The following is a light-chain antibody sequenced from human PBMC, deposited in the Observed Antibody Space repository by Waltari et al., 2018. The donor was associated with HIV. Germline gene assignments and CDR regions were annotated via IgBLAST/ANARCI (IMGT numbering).Light chain of an antibody. Sequence: ESVLTQSPGTMSLSPGERATLPCRASQSVSSTYLAWYQQRPGQAPRLLIYGASRRATGVPDRFSGSGSGTDFALAISRLEPEDFAVYYCQQYGSSPYTFGQGTKLQIK. CDR1: QSVSSTY. CDR2: GAS. J-gene: IGKJ2*01. CDR3: QQYGSSPYT. V-gene: IGKV3-20*01.